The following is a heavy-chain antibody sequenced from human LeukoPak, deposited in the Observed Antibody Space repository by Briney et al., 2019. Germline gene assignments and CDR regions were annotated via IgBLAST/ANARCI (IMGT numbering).Heavy chain of an antibody. D-gene: IGHD2-2*02. CDR3: ARERGERYCSSTSCYTSAFDI. J-gene: IGHJ3*02. Sequence: GGSLRLSCAASGFTFSSYAMHWVRQASGKGLEWVAVISYDGSNKYYADSVKGRFTISRDNSKNTLYLQMNSLRAEDTAVYYCARERGERYCSSTSCYTSAFDIWGQGTMVTVSS. CDR1: GFTFSSYA. V-gene: IGHV3-30*01. CDR2: ISYDGSNK.